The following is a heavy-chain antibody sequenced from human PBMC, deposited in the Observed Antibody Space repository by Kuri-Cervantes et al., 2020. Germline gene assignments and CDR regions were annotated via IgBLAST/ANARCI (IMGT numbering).Heavy chain of an antibody. J-gene: IGHJ4*02. CDR1: SDSFSRDNW. CDR3: VRQSGRAFGY. CDR2: THHSGST. D-gene: IGHD5-12*01. Sequence: GSLRLSCAVSSDSFSRDNWWCWVRQPPGKGLEWIGETHHSGSTKYNPSLRSRVTISIDRSKSQLSLEVTSVTAADTAGYYCVRQSGRAFGYWGQGTLVTVSS. V-gene: IGHV4-4*02.